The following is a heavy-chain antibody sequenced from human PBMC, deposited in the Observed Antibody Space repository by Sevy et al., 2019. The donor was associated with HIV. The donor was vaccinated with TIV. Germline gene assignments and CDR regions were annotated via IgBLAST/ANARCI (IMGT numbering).Heavy chain of an antibody. CDR2: IIPIFGTA. D-gene: IGHD3-22*01. J-gene: IGHJ4*02. CDR3: ARVVSDSRGYYFDY. CDR1: GGTFSSYA. V-gene: IGHV1-69*13. Sequence: ASVKVSCKASGGTFSSYAISWVRQAPGQGLEWMGGIIPIFGTANYAQKFQGRVTITADESTSTDYMELSSLRSEDTAVYYCARVVSDSRGYYFDYWGQGTLVTVSS.